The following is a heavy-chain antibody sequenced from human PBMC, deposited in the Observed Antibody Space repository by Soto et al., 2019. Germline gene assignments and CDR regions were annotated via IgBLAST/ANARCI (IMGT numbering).Heavy chain of an antibody. D-gene: IGHD3-22*01. V-gene: IGHV1-18*01. Sequence: QIQLVQSGTEVRKPGASAKVSRKASGYTFTNNDVCWVRQTPGQGLEWMGWISPYSGKTNYARKFQGRVTMTTDTSTSTAYMEVRSLTSDDTAVYYCAREGLLLLPDYWGQGTLVTVSS. CDR1: GYTFTNND. J-gene: IGHJ4*02. CDR2: ISPYSGKT. CDR3: AREGLLLLPDY.